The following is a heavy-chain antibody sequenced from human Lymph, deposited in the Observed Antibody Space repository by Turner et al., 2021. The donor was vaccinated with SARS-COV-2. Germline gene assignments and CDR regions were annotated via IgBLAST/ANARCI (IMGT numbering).Heavy chain of an antibody. J-gene: IGHJ4*02. CDR3: AKGVRGAMIVVVIPYFDY. CDR2: ISGSGGDT. Sequence: EVQLLESGGGLVQPGGSLRLSCAASGFTFSSYAMRWVRQAPGKGLELVSAISGSGGDTYYADSVKGRFTISRDNSKNTLYLQMNSLRAEDTAVYYCAKGVRGAMIVVVIPYFDYWGQGTLVTVSS. D-gene: IGHD3-22*01. V-gene: IGHV3-23*01. CDR1: GFTFSSYA.